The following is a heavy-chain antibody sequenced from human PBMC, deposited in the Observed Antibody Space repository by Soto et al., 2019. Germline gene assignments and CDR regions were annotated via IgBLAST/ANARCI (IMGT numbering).Heavy chain of an antibody. D-gene: IGHD4-17*01. Sequence: GSLRLSCAASGFSFSSCAMHWVRQAPGKGLEWVAVISYDGTNKYYEDSVKGRFIISRDNSKSTLYLQMNSLRTEDTAVYYCAKAVTTVTPLGYDSWGQGILVTVSS. CDR2: ISYDGTNK. CDR1: GFSFSSCA. J-gene: IGHJ4*02. V-gene: IGHV3-30*18. CDR3: AKAVTTVTPLGYDS.